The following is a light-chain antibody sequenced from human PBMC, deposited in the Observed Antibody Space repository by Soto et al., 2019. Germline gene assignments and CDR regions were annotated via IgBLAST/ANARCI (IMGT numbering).Light chain of an antibody. V-gene: IGLV1-47*02. CDR3: AAWDDSLSGRV. CDR2: HND. J-gene: IGLJ3*02. Sequence: QSVLTQPPSASGTPGQRVTMSCSGSGSNIGPNYVYWFQQFPGTAPKLLIYHNDQRPSGVPDRFSGSKSGTSASLDISGLRSEDEADYYCAAWDDSLSGRVFGGGTKLTVL. CDR1: GSNIGPNY.